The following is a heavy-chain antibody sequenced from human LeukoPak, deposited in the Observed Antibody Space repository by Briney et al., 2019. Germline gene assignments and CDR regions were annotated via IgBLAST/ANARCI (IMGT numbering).Heavy chain of an antibody. Sequence: LETLSLTCTVSGGSISSYYWSWIRQPPGKGLEWIGYIYYSGSTNYNPSLKSRVTISVDTSKNQFSLKLSSVTAADTAVYYCARHYYDSSGYLGPWGQGTLVTVSS. CDR2: IYYSGST. CDR3: ARHYYDSSGYLGP. CDR1: GGSISSYY. J-gene: IGHJ4*02. V-gene: IGHV4-59*08. D-gene: IGHD3-22*01.